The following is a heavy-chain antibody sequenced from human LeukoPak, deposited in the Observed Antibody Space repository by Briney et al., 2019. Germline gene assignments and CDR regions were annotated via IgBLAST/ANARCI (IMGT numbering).Heavy chain of an antibody. V-gene: IGHV3-7*01. CDR3: AKYFYDGSGTHYFDY. J-gene: IGHJ4*02. D-gene: IGHD3-22*01. CDR1: GFTVSSNY. Sequence: PGGSLRLSCAASGFTVSSNYMSWVRQAPGKGLEWVGNIKPDGSEKYYVDSLKGRFIISRDNAKNSLYLQMNSLRAEDVAVYYCAKYFYDGSGTHYFDYWGQGTPVTVSS. CDR2: IKPDGSEK.